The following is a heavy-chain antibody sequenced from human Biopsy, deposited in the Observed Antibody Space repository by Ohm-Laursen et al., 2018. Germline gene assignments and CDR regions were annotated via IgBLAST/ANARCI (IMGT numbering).Heavy chain of an antibody. CDR3: ASHVTYNFNGGLDY. CDR1: GYMFTNYG. Sequence: SVKVSCKASGYMFTNYGISWVRQAPGQGLEWMGWIIPMFGTTNYAQKFQGRLSITADKSTTAAYLELSGLRSEDTAVYYCASHVTYNFNGGLDYWGHGTLVTVSS. CDR2: IIPMFGTT. J-gene: IGHJ4*01. V-gene: IGHV1-69*06. D-gene: IGHD1-14*01.